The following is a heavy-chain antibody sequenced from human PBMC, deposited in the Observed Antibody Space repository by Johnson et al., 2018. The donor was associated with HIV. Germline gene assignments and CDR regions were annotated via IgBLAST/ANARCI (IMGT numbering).Heavy chain of an antibody. CDR1: GFTFSSYA. D-gene: IGHD3-22*01. J-gene: IGHJ3*02. V-gene: IGHV3-30*04. Sequence: QVLLVESGGGVVQPGRSLRLSCAASGFTFSSYAMHWVRQAPGKGLEWVAVISYDGSNRYYADSVKGRFTISRDNSKNTLFLQMNSLRVEDTAVYYCAKGHSSGYPKDAFDIWGRGTIVTVSS. CDR3: AKGHSSGYPKDAFDI. CDR2: ISYDGSNR.